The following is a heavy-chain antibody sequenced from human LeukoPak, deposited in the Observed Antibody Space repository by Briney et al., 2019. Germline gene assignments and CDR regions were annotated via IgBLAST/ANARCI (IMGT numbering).Heavy chain of an antibody. Sequence: GGSLRLSCAASGFTFSNAWMSWVRQAPGKGLEWVGRIKSKTDGGTTDYAAPVKGRFTISRDDSKNTLYLQMNSLKTEDTAVYYCTTGVVLRFLEWLLKGYGMDVWGQGTTVTVSS. J-gene: IGHJ6*02. V-gene: IGHV3-15*01. CDR1: GFTFSNAW. D-gene: IGHD3-3*01. CDR2: IKSKTDGGTT. CDR3: TTGVVLRFLEWLLKGYGMDV.